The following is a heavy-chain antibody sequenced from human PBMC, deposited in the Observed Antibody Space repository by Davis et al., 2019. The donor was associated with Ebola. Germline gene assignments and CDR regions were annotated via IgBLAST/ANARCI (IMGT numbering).Heavy chain of an antibody. CDR3: AREGP. V-gene: IGHV3-53*01. CDR1: GFTVSSNY. J-gene: IGHJ4*02. Sequence: PGGSLRLSCAASGFTVSSNYMNWVRQAPGKGLEWVSIIYTGGTTYYADSVKGRFTISRDNAKNSLYLQMNSLRAEDTAVYYCAREGPGGQGTLVTVSS. CDR2: IYTGGTT.